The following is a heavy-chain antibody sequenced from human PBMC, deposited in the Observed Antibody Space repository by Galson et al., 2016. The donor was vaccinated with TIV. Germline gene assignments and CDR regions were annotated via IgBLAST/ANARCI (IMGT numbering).Heavy chain of an antibody. CDR3: ATVAWFPGLSLDN. J-gene: IGHJ4*02. Sequence: SVKVSCKASGYSFTNYGIAWVRQAPGQGLEWMGWISTYNGYTDYAQILQGRVTMAADTSRNTAYMELGSLRFEDTAVYYCATVAWFPGLSLDNWGQGTLVTVSS. V-gene: IGHV1-18*01. D-gene: IGHD2/OR15-2a*01. CDR2: ISTYNGYT. CDR1: GYSFTNYG.